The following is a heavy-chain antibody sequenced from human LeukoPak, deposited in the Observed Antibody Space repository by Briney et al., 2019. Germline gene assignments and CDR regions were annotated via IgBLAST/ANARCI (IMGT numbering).Heavy chain of an antibody. D-gene: IGHD3-16*02. CDR3: AKSWGYTRPYYNYMDV. CDR2: ISYDGSNK. J-gene: IGHJ6*03. CDR1: GFTFSSYG. Sequence: GGSLRLSCAASGFTFSSYGMHWVRQAPGKGLEWVAVISYDGSNKYYADSVKGRFTISRDNSKNTLYLQMNSLRPEDTAVYYCAKSWGYTRPYYNYMDVWGKGTAVTVSS. V-gene: IGHV3-30*18.